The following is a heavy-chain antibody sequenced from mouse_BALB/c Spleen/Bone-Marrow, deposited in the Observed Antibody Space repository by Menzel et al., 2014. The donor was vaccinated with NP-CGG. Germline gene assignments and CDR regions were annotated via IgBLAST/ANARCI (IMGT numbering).Heavy chain of an antibody. CDR1: GHAFTNYL. Sequence: QVTLKVCGAELVRPGTSVKVSCKASGHAFTNYLLEWVKQRPGQGLEWIGVINPGSGGTKYNEKFKGKATLTVDKSSSTAYMQLSSLTSDDSAVYFCARRNRDYYAMDYWGQGTSVTVSS. CDR3: ARRNRDYYAMDY. CDR2: INPGSGGT. J-gene: IGHJ4*01. V-gene: IGHV1-54*01.